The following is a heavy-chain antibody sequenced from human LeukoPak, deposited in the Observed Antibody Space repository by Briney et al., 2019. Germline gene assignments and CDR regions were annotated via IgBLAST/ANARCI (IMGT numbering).Heavy chain of an antibody. Sequence: PETLSLTCTVSGGSISSDYWSWIRQSPGKGLEWIGYIYYSESTYYNPSLKSRVTISVDTSKTQFSLKLSSVTAADTAVYYCARHFRLSCTFDIWGQGTMVTVSS. V-gene: IGHV4-59*08. CDR2: IYYSEST. D-gene: IGHD2-15*01. CDR1: GGSISSDY. CDR3: ARHFRLSCTFDI. J-gene: IGHJ3*02.